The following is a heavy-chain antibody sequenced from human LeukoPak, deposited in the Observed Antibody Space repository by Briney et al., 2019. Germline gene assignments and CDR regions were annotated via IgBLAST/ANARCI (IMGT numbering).Heavy chain of an antibody. Sequence: PGGSLRPSRAASGFTFSSYEMNWVRQAPGKGLEWVSYISSSGSTIYYADSVKGRLTISRDNAKNSLYLQMNSLRAEDTAVYYCARDEVTMVRGLFRFDYWGQGTLVTVSS. J-gene: IGHJ4*02. V-gene: IGHV3-48*03. CDR3: ARDEVTMVRGLFRFDY. CDR2: ISSSGSTI. D-gene: IGHD3-10*01. CDR1: GFTFSSYE.